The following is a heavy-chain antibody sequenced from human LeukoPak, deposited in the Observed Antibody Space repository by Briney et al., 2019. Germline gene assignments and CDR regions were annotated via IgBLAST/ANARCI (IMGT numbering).Heavy chain of an antibody. CDR2: INPNSGGT. CDR3: ARGAGGSGWFLYYYYYYMDV. J-gene: IGHJ6*03. V-gene: IGHV1-2*02. D-gene: IGHD6-19*01. CDR1: GYTFTGYY. Sequence: GASVKVSCKASGYTFTGYYMHWVRQAPGQGLEWMGWINPNSGGTNYAQKFQGRVTMTRDTSISTAYTELSRLRSDDTAVYYCARGAGGSGWFLYYYYYYMDVWGKGTTVTVSS.